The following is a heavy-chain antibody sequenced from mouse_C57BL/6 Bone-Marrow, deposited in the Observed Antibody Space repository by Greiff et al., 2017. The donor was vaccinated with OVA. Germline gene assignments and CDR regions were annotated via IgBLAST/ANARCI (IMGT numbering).Heavy chain of an antibody. J-gene: IGHJ2*01. Sequence: EVQLQQSGAELVRPGASVKLSCTASGFNIKDDYMHWVKQRPERGLEWIGWIDPENGDTEYASKFQGKATITADTSSNTAYLQLSSLTSEDTAVYYCTTWVHDVTGGQGTTLTVSS. CDR1: GFNIKDDY. CDR3: TTWVHDVT. CDR2: IDPENGDT. V-gene: IGHV14-4*01. D-gene: IGHD2-13*01.